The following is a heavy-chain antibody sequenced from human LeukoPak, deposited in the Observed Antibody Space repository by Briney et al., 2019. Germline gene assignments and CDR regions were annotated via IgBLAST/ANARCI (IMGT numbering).Heavy chain of an antibody. Sequence: GGSLRLSCAASGFTFSSYSMNWVRQAPGKGLEWVSSISSSSSYIYYADSVKGRFTISRDNAKNSLYLQMNSLRAEDTAVYYCARDRCSSTSCYTHFDYWGQGTLVTVSS. CDR3: ARDRCSSTSCYTHFDY. CDR1: GFTFSSYS. D-gene: IGHD2-2*02. J-gene: IGHJ4*02. V-gene: IGHV3-21*01. CDR2: ISSSSSYI.